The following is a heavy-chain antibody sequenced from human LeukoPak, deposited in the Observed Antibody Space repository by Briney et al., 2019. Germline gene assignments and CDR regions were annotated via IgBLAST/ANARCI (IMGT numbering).Heavy chain of an antibody. V-gene: IGHV3-11*05. CDR2: ISSSSSYT. CDR1: GFTFSDYY. D-gene: IGHD1-26*01. CDR3: AKDRTVGASYWYFDL. Sequence: GGSLRLSCAASGFTFSDYYMSWIRQAPGKGLEWVSYISSSSSYTNYADSVKGRFTISRDTSKNILFLQMNTLRAEDTAIYYCAKDRTVGASYWYFDLWGRGTLVTVSS. J-gene: IGHJ2*01.